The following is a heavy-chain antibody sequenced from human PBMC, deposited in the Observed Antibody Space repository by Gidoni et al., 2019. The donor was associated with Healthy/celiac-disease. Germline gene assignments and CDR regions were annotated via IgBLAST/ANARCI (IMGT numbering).Heavy chain of an antibody. Sequence: QVQLVQSGAEVKKPGAAVKVSCKASGYTFTSYDINWVRQATGQGLEWVGWMNPTSGPPGYAQTFQGRVTMTRNTSISTAYMELSSLRSEDTAVYYCASFSTRENWYFDLWGRGTLVTVSS. V-gene: IGHV1-8*01. CDR1: GYTFTSYD. CDR2: MNPTSGPP. J-gene: IGHJ2*01. CDR3: ASFSTRENWYFDL.